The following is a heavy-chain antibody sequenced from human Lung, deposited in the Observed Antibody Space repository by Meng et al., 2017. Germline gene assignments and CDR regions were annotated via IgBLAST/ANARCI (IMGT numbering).Heavy chain of an antibody. CDR2: IVPILNTP. CDR1: GGSFNNDG. D-gene: IGHD6-6*01. CDR3: ARDKSIAARFDY. V-gene: IGHV1-69*10. J-gene: IGHJ4*02. Sequence: QVQWVQSGAEVKKPGLSVKVSCKASGGSFNNDGINWVRQAPGQGLEWMGGIVPILNTPNYAQILKGRVTITADKSTRTAYMELNSLRSEDTAVYYCARDKSIAARFDYWGQGTLVTVSS.